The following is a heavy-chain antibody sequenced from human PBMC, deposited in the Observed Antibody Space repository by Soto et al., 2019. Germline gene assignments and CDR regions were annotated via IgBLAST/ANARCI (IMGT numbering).Heavy chain of an antibody. CDR3: ASLGGYSYNWFDP. CDR2: INHSGST. V-gene: IGHV4-34*01. CDR1: GVSFSGYY. D-gene: IGHD5-18*01. Sequence: SETLSLTCAVYGVSFSGYYWSWIRQPPGKGLEWIGEINHSGSTNYNPSLKSRVTISVDTSKNQFSLKLSSVTAADTAVYYCASLGGYSYNWFDPWGQGTLVTVSS. J-gene: IGHJ5*02.